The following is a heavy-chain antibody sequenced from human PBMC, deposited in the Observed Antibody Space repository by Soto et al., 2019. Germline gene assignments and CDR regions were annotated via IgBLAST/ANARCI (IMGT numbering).Heavy chain of an antibody. J-gene: IGHJ5*02. D-gene: IGHD1-26*01. V-gene: IGHV4-59*01. CDR1: GGSISSYY. CDR3: ARDRTFASGNWFDP. Sequence: PSETLSLTCTVSGGSISSYYWSWIRQPPGKGLEWIGYIYYSGSTNYNPSLKSRVTISVDTSKNQFSLKLSSVTAADTAVYYCARDRTFASGNWFDPWGQGTLVTVSS. CDR2: IYYSGST.